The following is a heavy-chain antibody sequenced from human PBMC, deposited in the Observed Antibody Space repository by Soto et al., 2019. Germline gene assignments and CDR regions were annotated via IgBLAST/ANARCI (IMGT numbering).Heavy chain of an antibody. CDR1: VYAFTSYW. CDR3: ARGYCTTTICDPWFDP. CDR2: IYPGDSDT. J-gene: IGHJ5*02. V-gene: IGHV5-51*01. Sequence: GESLKISCTGSVYAFTSYWIAWVRQMPGKGLEWMGIIYPGDSDTRYSPSFQGQVTISADKSITTAYLQWSSLKASDTAMYYCARGYCTTTICDPWFDPWGQGTLVTVSS. D-gene: IGHD2-2*01.